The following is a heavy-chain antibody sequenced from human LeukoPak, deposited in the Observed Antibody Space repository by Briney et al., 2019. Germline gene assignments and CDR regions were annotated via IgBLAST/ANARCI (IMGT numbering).Heavy chain of an antibody. CDR2: ISSSSSYI. Sequence: GGSLRLSCAASGFTFSSYSMNWVRQAPGKGLEWASSISSSSSYIYYADSVKGRFTLSRDNAKNSLYLQMNSLRAEDTAVYYCASLYGGNPLGAFDIWGQGTMVTVSS. CDR1: GFTFSSYS. D-gene: IGHD4-23*01. V-gene: IGHV3-21*01. CDR3: ASLYGGNPLGAFDI. J-gene: IGHJ3*02.